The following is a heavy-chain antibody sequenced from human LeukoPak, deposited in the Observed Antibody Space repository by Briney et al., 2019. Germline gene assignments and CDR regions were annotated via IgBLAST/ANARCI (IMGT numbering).Heavy chain of an antibody. V-gene: IGHV4-31*03. CDR3: ARYYDSAGYNTLNRYHNGLDV. J-gene: IGHJ6*02. Sequence: SETLSLTCSFSGGSIDSGGYYWSWIRHFPGKGLEWIGYIYYTGSTLYNPSLKSRTTISIDASKTRFSLRVYSVTAADTAVYYCARYYDSAGYNTLNRYHNGLDVWGQGTTVTVSS. CDR2: IYYTGST. D-gene: IGHD3-22*01. CDR1: GGSIDSGGYY.